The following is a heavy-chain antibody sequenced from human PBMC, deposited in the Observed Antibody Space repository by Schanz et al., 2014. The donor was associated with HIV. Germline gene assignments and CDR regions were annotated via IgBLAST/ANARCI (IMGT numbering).Heavy chain of an antibody. CDR1: GFTFSIYG. J-gene: IGHJ4*02. CDR2: IPYDGNND. Sequence: VQLLESGGGLEQPGGSLRLSCAASGFTFSIYGIHWVRQAPGKGLEWVALIPYDGNNDFYADSVNGRFTISRDNSKNTLYLQMTTLRIDDTAVYYCAKPEYDSRGNSQSHFDYWGQGTLVTVSS. CDR3: AKPEYDSRGNSQSHFDY. D-gene: IGHD3-22*01. V-gene: IGHV3-30*18.